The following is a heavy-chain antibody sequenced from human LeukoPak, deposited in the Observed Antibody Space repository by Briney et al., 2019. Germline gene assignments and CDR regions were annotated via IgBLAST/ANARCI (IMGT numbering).Heavy chain of an antibody. Sequence: PGGSLRLSCAASGFTLRNHWMLWVRQTPGKGLMWFSHISSDGSSITYADSVKGRFTISRDNAKNTLYLQMNNLRADDTAMYYCARDKRVTGRPHIDYWGRGTLVIVSS. V-gene: IGHV3-74*03. D-gene: IGHD6-6*01. J-gene: IGHJ4*02. CDR3: ARDKRVTGRPHIDY. CDR2: ISSDGSSI. CDR1: GFTLRNHW.